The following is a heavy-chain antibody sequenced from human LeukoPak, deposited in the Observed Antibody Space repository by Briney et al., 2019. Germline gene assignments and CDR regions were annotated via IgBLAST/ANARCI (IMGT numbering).Heavy chain of an antibody. CDR2: IGTAGDT. CDR3: ARSPSADYYYGMDV. V-gene: IGHV3-13*01. Sequence: GGSLRRSCAASGFTFSSYDMHWVRQATGKGLEWVSAIGTAGDTYYPGSVKGRFTISRENAKNSLYLQMNSLRAGDTAVYYCARSPSADYYYGMDVWGQGTTVTVSS. CDR1: GFTFSSYD. J-gene: IGHJ6*02.